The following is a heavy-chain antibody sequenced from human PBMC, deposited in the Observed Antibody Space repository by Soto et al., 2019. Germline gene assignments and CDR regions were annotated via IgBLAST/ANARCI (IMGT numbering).Heavy chain of an antibody. CDR3: ARSGAGYSYAYNWFDP. CDR2: IYTSRST. V-gene: IGHV4-4*07. J-gene: IGHJ5*02. D-gene: IGHD5-18*01. Sequence: SQSVSLTWSLACSSIISYYWISVRQPAGKGMEWMGRIYTSRSTTYKPCPRSRVTMSVDTSKDQFSLKLRSVTAADTAVYYCARSGAGYSYAYNWFDPWGQGTLVTVSS. CDR1: CSSIISYY.